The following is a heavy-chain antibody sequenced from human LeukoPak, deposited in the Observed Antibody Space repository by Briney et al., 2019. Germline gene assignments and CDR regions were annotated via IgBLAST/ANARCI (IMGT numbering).Heavy chain of an antibody. D-gene: IGHD5-24*01. CDR2: ISAYNGNT. Sequence: GASVKVSCKASGYTFTSYGISWVRQAPGQGLEWMGWISAYNGNTNYAQKLQGRVTMTTDTSTSTAYMELRSLRSEDTAVYYCARDFRDGYNLNWFDPWGQGTLVTVSS. CDR1: GYTFTSYG. J-gene: IGHJ5*02. CDR3: ARDFRDGYNLNWFDP. V-gene: IGHV1-18*01.